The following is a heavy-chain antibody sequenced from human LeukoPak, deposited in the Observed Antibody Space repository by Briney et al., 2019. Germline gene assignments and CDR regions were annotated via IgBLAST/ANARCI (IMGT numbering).Heavy chain of an antibody. CDR2: INPNSGGT. J-gene: IGHJ4*02. CDR1: VYTFTGYY. Sequence: ASVKVSCKSSVYTFTGYYMHWVRQAPGRGLEGMGWINPNSGGTNYAQKFQGRVTMTRDTFISTAYMELSRLRSDDTAVYYCASRPGFTAMDFFDYWGQGTLVTVSS. D-gene: IGHD5-18*01. V-gene: IGHV1-2*02. CDR3: ASRPGFTAMDFFDY.